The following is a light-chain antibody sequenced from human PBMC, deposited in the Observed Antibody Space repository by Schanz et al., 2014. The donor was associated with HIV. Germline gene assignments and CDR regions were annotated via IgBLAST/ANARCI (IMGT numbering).Light chain of an antibody. CDR1: SSNIGNNF. Sequence: QSVLTQPPSVSAAPGQKVTISCSGSSSNIGNNFVSWYQQFPGTAPQLLVYDNNQRPSGVPDRFSGSKSGTSASLAISGLQSEDEADYYCAAWDDSLRWVFGGGTKLTVL. V-gene: IGLV1-51*01. J-gene: IGLJ3*02. CDR3: AAWDDSLRWV. CDR2: DNN.